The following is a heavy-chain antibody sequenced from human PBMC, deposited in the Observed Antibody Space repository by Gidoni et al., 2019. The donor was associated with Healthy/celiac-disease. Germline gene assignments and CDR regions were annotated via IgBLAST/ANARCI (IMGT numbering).Heavy chain of an antibody. Sequence: EVQLVEAGGGVVEHGGSLRLACAASGFTGSSNYMSWVRQAPGKGLEWVSVIYRGGSTSYADSVKGRFTISRDHSKNTLYLQLNSLRSDDTAVYYCASDQVSDGYTLFDSWGQGPLFTFSS. CDR2: IYRGGST. D-gene: IGHD5-12*01. CDR1: GFTGSSNY. CDR3: ASDQVSDGYTLFDS. J-gene: IGHJ4*02. V-gene: IGHV3-66*01.